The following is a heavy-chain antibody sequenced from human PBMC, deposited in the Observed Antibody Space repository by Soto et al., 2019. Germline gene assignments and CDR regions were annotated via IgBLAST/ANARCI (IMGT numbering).Heavy chain of an antibody. CDR1: GYSFTNYD. V-gene: IGHV1-18*01. Sequence: ASVKVSCKASGYSFTNYDISWVRQAPGQGLEWKGWISPYNGDTNYPQKLQGRVTMTTDTSTRTAYMELRSLRSDDTAVYYCARYCSSTSCDHYFDYWGRGTLVTVSS. CDR3: ARYCSSTSCDHYFDY. J-gene: IGHJ4*02. D-gene: IGHD2-2*01. CDR2: ISPYNGDT.